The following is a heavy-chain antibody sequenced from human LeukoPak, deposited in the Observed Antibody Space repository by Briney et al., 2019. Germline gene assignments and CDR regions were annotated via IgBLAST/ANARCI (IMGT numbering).Heavy chain of an antibody. V-gene: IGHV1-18*01. CDR3: ARGQSPSTMPYYYYYYMDV. D-gene: IGHD2-2*01. Sequence: GASVKVSCKASGYTFTSYGISWVRQAPGQGLEWMGWISAYNGNTNYAQKLQGRVTMTTDTSTSTAYMELRSLRSDDTAVYYCARGQSPSTMPYYYYYYMDVWGKGTTVTISS. CDR2: ISAYNGNT. CDR1: GYTFTSYG. J-gene: IGHJ6*03.